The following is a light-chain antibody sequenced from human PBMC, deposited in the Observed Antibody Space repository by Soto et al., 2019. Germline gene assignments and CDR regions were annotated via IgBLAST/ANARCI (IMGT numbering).Light chain of an antibody. CDR2: AAS. Sequence: DIQMTQSPSTLPASVGDRVTITCRASQSISTYLNWYQQKAGLAPKLLIYAASSLQSGVPSRFSGSGSGTDFTLTISSLQPEDFATYYCQQTYSTPPTFGQGTKVDI. J-gene: IGKJ1*01. CDR1: QSISTY. CDR3: QQTYSTPPT. V-gene: IGKV1-39*01.